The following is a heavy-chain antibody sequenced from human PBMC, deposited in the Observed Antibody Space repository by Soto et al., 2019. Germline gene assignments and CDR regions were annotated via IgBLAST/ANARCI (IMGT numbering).Heavy chain of an antibody. D-gene: IGHD2-15*01. CDR3: ARFSIAEPYFDY. CDR1: GYTFTSYA. Sequence: ASVKVSCKASGYTFTSYAMHWVRQAPGQRLEWMGRINAGNGNTKYSQKFQGRVTITRDTSASTAYMELSSLRSEDTAVYYCARFSIAEPYFDYWGQGTLVTVSS. J-gene: IGHJ4*02. V-gene: IGHV1-3*01. CDR2: INAGNGNT.